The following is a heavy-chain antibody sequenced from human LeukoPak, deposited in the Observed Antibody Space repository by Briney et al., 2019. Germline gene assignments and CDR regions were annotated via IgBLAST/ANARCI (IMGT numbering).Heavy chain of an antibody. D-gene: IGHD3-16*01. CDR1: GFTFSSYA. J-gene: IGHJ1*01. V-gene: IGHV3-23*01. CDR3: AKRGHVSPEEYFQH. Sequence: GGSLRLSCAASGFTFSSYAMSWARQAPGKGLEWVSAISGSGGSTYYADSVKGRFTISRDNSKNTLYLQMNSLRAEDTAVYYCAKRGHVSPEEYFQHWGQGTLVTVSS. CDR2: ISGSGGST.